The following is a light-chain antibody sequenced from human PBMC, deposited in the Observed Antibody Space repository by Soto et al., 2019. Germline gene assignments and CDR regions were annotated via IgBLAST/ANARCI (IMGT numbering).Light chain of an antibody. V-gene: IGLV1-44*01. CDR3: AAWDDSLNVFYV. Sequence: QSVLTQPPSASGTPGQRVTISCSGSSSNIGSNTVNWYQQLPGTAPKLLIYSNNQRPSGVPDRFSGSKSGTSASLAISGLQSEDDADYYCAAWDDSLNVFYVFGTGTKVTVL. CDR1: SSNIGSNT. J-gene: IGLJ1*01. CDR2: SNN.